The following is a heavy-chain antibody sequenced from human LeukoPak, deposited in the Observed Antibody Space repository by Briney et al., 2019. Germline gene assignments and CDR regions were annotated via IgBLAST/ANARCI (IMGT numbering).Heavy chain of an antibody. CDR3: ANDVGQDGRGHHYLDY. D-gene: IGHD5-24*01. Sequence: GGSLRLSCAASGFIFEDYTMYWVRQRPGKGLEWVSLITYDGRDTKYADSVKGRFTTSRDNNKNSLFLQLSSLTHEDTALYYCANDVGQDGRGHHYLDYWGQGTPVTVSS. CDR2: ITYDGRDT. J-gene: IGHJ4*02. CDR1: GFIFEDYT. V-gene: IGHV3-43*01.